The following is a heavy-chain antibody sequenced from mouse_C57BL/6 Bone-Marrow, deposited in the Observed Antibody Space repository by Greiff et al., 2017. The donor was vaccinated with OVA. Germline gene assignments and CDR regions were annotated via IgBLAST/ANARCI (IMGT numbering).Heavy chain of an antibody. Sequence: QVQLQQPGAELVKPGASVKLSCKASGYTFTSYWMHWVKQRPGRGLEWIGWIDPNSGGTKYNEKFKSKATLTVDKPSSTAYMQLSSLTSDDSAVYYCAREGTYYYGSSPFDYWGQGTTLTVSS. CDR3: AREGTYYYGSSPFDY. V-gene: IGHV1-72*01. J-gene: IGHJ2*01. CDR2: IDPNSGGT. D-gene: IGHD1-1*01. CDR1: GYTFTSYW.